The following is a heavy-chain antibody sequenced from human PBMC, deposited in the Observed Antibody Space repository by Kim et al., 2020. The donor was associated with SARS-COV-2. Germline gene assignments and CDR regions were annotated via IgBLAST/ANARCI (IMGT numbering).Heavy chain of an antibody. CDR3: ARDPQIIDSSSNDYYYYGMDV. J-gene: IGHJ6*02. CDR1: GGSVTSGTYY. V-gene: IGHV4-61*01. CDR2: INDSGIT. Sequence: SETLSLTCTVSGGSVTSGTYYWRWIRQPPGKGLEWIGEINDSGITNYNPSLRSRVTISVDTSKNQFSLKLRSVIAADTAVYYCARDPQIIDSSSNDYYYYGMDVWGPGTTVTVSS. D-gene: IGHD6-6*01.